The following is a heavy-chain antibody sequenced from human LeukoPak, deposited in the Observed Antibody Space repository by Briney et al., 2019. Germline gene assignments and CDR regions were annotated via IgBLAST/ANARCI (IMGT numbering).Heavy chain of an antibody. CDR2: INPKTGDT. J-gene: IGHJ4*02. V-gene: IGHV1-2*02. D-gene: IGHD1-1*01. CDR3: ALEVSQGDFNY. CDR1: GYTFTGYY. Sequence: ASVKVSCTASGYTFTGYYMDWVRQAPGQGLEWMGWINPKTGDTNYAQKFQGRVAMTRDTSISIAYMDLSRLKSDDTAVYYCALEVSQGDFNYWGQGTLVTVSS.